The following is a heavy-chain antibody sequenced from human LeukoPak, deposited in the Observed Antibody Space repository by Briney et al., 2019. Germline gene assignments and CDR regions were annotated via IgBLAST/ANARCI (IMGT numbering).Heavy chain of an antibody. CDR3: ARVAGSYYDY. J-gene: IGHJ4*02. CDR1: GFTFSSYG. V-gene: IGHV3-21*01. D-gene: IGHD1-26*01. CDR2: ISSSSSYI. Sequence: GGSLRLSCAASGFTFSSYGMNWVRQAPGKGLEWVSSISSSSSYIYYADSVKGRFTISRDNAKNSLYLQMNSLRAEDTAVYYCARVAGSYYDYWGQGTLVTVSS.